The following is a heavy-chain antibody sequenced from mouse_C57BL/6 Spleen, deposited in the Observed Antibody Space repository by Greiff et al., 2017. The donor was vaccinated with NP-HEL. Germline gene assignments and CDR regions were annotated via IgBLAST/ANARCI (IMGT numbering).Heavy chain of an antibody. CDR2: LNPGSGGT. J-gene: IGHJ1*03. CDR3: ARSGLLRSWYFDV. CDR1: GYAFTNYL. Sequence: VQLQQSGAELVRPGTSVKVSCKASGYAFTNYLIEWVKQRPGQGLEWIGVLNPGSGGTNYNEKFKGKATLTADKSSSTAYMQLSSLTSEDSAVYFCARSGLLRSWYFDVWGTGTTVTVSS. D-gene: IGHD1-1*01. V-gene: IGHV1-54*01.